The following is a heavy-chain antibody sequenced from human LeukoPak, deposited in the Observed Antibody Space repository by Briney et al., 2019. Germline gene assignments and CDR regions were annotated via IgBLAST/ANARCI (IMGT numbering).Heavy chain of an antibody. V-gene: IGHV4-59*01. CDR1: GGSISSYY. D-gene: IGHD3-10*01. CDR3: ARERGNYFDY. Sequence: SETLSLTCTVSGGSISSYYWSWIRQPPGKGLEWIGYIYYSGSTNYNPSLKSRVTISVDTSKNQFSLKLSSVTAADAAVYYCARERGNYFDYWGQGTLVTVSS. J-gene: IGHJ4*02. CDR2: IYYSGST.